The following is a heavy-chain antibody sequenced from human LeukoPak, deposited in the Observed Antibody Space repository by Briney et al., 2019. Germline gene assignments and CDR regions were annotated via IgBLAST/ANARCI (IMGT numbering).Heavy chain of an antibody. Sequence: GGSLRLSCAASGFTFSNYAMSWVRQAPEKGLEWVSAIIGSGVSTYYADSVKGRFTISRDNAKNSLYLQMNSLRAEDTAVYYCARSTGYGGYAYWGQGTLVTVSS. J-gene: IGHJ4*02. D-gene: IGHD5-12*01. CDR1: GFTFSNYA. CDR3: ARSTGYGGYAY. CDR2: IIGSGVST. V-gene: IGHV3-23*01.